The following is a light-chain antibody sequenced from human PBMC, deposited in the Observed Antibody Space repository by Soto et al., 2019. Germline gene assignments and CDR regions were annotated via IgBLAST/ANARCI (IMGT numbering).Light chain of an antibody. CDR2: VVS. V-gene: IGLV2-14*01. Sequence: QSALTQPASVSGSPGQSITISCTGTSSDVGGYNYVSWYQQRPGKAPKLMIYVVSNRPSGVSNRFSGSKSGNTASLTISGLQAEDEADYYCSSYTSSSTLVFGTGTKLTVL. CDR3: SSYTSSSTLV. CDR1: SSDVGGYNY. J-gene: IGLJ1*01.